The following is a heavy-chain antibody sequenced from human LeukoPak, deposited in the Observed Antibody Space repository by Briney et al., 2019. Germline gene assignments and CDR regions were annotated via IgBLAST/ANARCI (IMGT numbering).Heavy chain of an antibody. CDR3: TKDRLTGYSFGYSYFDY. Sequence: PGGSLRLSCAASGFTFSSYAMTWVRQAPGKGLEWVSTISGSGGSTYYADSVKGRFTISRDNSKHTLYLQMNSLRAEDTAVYYCTKDRLTGYSFGYSYFDYWGQGTLVTVSS. CDR1: GFTFSSYA. CDR2: ISGSGGST. V-gene: IGHV3-23*01. D-gene: IGHD5-18*01. J-gene: IGHJ4*02.